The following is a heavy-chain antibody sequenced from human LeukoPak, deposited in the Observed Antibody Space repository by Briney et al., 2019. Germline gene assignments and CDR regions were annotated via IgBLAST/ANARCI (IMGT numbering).Heavy chain of an antibody. CDR2: IYDGGST. CDR1: GFTVSSNY. V-gene: IGHV3-66*01. Sequence: GGSLRLSCTASGFTVSSNYMSWVRQAPGKGLEWVSVIYDGGSTYYADSVKGRFTISRDNSKNTLYLQMNSLRAEDTAVYYCANNGYYYDSSGYLPFDYWGQGTLVTVSS. CDR3: ANNGYYYDSSGYLPFDY. D-gene: IGHD3-22*01. J-gene: IGHJ4*02.